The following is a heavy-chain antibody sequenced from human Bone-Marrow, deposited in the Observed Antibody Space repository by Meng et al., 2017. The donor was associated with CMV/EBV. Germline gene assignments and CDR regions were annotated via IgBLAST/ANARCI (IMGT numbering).Heavy chain of an antibody. CDR3: AKSLTYFHYHGMDV. CDR2: ISGSGGTA. CDR1: AFTFSSYA. J-gene: IGHJ6*02. D-gene: IGHD4/OR15-4a*01. V-gene: IGHV3-23*01. Sequence: LSLTCAASAFTFSSYAMSWVRQAPGKGLEWVSSISGSGGTAYYADSVKGRFTISRDNSKNTLYLQMDSLSAEDTAVYYCAKSLTYFHYHGMDVWGQGTTVTVSS.